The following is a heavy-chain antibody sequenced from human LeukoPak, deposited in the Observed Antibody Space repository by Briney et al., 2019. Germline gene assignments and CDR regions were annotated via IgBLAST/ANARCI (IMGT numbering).Heavy chain of an antibody. CDR2: INPNNGDS. D-gene: IGHD3-9*01. V-gene: IGHV1-2*02. Sequence: GASVKVSCKASGYTFTAYYLHWVRQAPGQGLEWMGWINPNNGDSKSAQKFQDRVIMTRNTSISTAYMELSRLRSDDTAVYYCASFDWGYDAFDIWGQGTMVTVSS. CDR1: GYTFTAYY. CDR3: ASFDWGYDAFDI. J-gene: IGHJ3*02.